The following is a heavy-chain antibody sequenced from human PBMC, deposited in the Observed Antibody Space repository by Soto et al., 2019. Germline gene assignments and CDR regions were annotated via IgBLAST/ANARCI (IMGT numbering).Heavy chain of an antibody. Sequence: PGGSLRLSCAASGFTFSSYWMHWVRQAPGKGLVWVSRINSDRSTTSYADSVKGRFSISRDNAQNSLHLQMNSLRAEDTAVYYCARNESSNIYGMDVWGQGTTVTVSS. CDR2: INSDRSTT. J-gene: IGHJ6*02. CDR1: GFTFSSYW. V-gene: IGHV3-74*01. D-gene: IGHD6-6*01. CDR3: ARNESSNIYGMDV.